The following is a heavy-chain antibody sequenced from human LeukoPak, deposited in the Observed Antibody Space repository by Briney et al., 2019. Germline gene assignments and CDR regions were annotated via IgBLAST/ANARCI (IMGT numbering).Heavy chain of an antibody. J-gene: IGHJ4*02. D-gene: IGHD6-19*01. Sequence: ASVKVSCKASGYTFTSYYMHWVRQAPGQGLEWMGIINPSGGSTSYAQKFQGRVTMTRDTSISTAYMELSRLRSDDTAVYYCARQYSSGLDYYFDYWSQGTLVTVSS. CDR3: ARQYSSGLDYYFDY. V-gene: IGHV1-46*01. CDR2: INPSGGST. CDR1: GYTFTSYY.